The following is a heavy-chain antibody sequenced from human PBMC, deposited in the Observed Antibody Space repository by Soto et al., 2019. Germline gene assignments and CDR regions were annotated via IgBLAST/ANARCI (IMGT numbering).Heavy chain of an antibody. CDR2: ISAYNGNT. V-gene: IGHV1-18*01. Sequence: ASVKVSCKASGYTFTSYVISWVRQAPGQGLEWMGWISAYNGNTNYAQKLQGRVTMTRDTSTSTVYMGLSSLRSEDTAIYYCGRDRRNTYYYGSGNQYIDSYSDHWGQGTLVTVSS. J-gene: IGHJ4*01. CDR3: GRDRRNTYYYGSGNQYIDSYSDH. D-gene: IGHD3-10*01. CDR1: GYTFTSYV.